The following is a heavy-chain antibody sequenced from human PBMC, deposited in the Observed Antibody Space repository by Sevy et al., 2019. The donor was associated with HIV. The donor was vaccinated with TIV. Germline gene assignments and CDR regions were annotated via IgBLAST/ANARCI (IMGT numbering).Heavy chain of an antibody. CDR3: ATTKDYYDSSGSPFDY. D-gene: IGHD3-22*01. CDR2: FDPEDGEI. CDR1: GYTLSELS. Sequence: ASVKVSCKVSGYTLSELSMHWVRQAPGKGLEWMGSFDPEDGEILYEQKLQGRITMTEDTSTDTAYRELSSLRSEDTAVYYCATTKDYYDSSGSPFDYWGQGTLVTVSS. V-gene: IGHV1-24*01. J-gene: IGHJ4*02.